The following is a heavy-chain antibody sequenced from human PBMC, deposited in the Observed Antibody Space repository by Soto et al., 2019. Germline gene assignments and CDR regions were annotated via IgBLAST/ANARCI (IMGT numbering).Heavy chain of an antibody. D-gene: IGHD3-22*01. J-gene: IGHJ4*02. V-gene: IGHV1-69*13. CDR3: ASSYYYDSSGYHFDY. Sequence: GASVKVSCKASGCTFSSYAISWVRQAPGQGLEWMGGIIPIFGTANYAQKFQGRVTITADESTSTAYMELSSLRSEDTAVYYCASSYYYDSSGYHFDYWGQGTPVTVSS. CDR2: IIPIFGTA. CDR1: GCTFSSYA.